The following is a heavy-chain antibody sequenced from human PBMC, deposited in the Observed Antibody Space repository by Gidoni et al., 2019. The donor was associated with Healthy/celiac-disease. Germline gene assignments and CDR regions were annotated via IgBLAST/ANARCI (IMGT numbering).Heavy chain of an antibody. Sequence: QVQLVQSGAEVKKPGASVKVSCMASGCTFTSYYMHWVRQAPGQGLEWMGIINPSGGSTSYAQKFQGRVTMTRDTSTSTVYMELSSLRSEDTAVYYCARGGSGYYEVSAGWFDPWGQGTLVTVSS. V-gene: IGHV1-46*01. CDR1: GCTFTSYY. J-gene: IGHJ5*02. CDR3: ARGGSGYYEVSAGWFDP. D-gene: IGHD3-22*01. CDR2: INPSGGST.